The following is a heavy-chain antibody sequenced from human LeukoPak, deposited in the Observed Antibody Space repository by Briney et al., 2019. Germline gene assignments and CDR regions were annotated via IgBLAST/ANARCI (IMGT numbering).Heavy chain of an antibody. Sequence: SETLSLTCAVYGGSFSGYYWSWIRQPPGKGLEWIGEINHSGSTNYNPSLKSRVTISVDTSKNQFSLKLSSVTAADTAVYYCASLLGARVYWGQGTLVTVSS. CDR2: INHSGST. CDR1: GGSFSGYY. V-gene: IGHV4-34*01. D-gene: IGHD1-26*01. J-gene: IGHJ4*02. CDR3: ASLLGARVY.